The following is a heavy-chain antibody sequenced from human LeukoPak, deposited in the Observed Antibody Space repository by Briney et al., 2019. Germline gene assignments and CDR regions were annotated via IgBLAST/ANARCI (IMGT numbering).Heavy chain of an antibody. CDR1: GVTFSSYA. J-gene: IGHJ1*01. V-gene: IGHV3-64*01. Sequence: PGGSLRLSCAASGVTFSSYAMHWVRQAPGKGLEYASAISSNGGSTYYANSVKGRFTISRDNSKNTLYLQMGSLRAEDMAVYYCARDGGSGSLRAEYFQHWGQGTLVTVSS. D-gene: IGHD3-10*01. CDR2: ISSNGGST. CDR3: ARDGGSGSLRAEYFQH.